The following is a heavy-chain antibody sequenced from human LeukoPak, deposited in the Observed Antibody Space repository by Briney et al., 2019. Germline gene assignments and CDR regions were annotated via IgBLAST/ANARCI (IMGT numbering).Heavy chain of an antibody. Sequence: ASETLSLTCGVSGASFSGYYWTWIRQPPGKGLEWIGEINHSGGTNYNPSLKSRVTISVDTSKKQFSLKLRSVTAEDTAVYYCATDRYYGSGSYCKFDYWGQGTLVTVSS. CDR1: GASFSGYY. D-gene: IGHD3-10*01. J-gene: IGHJ4*02. V-gene: IGHV4-34*01. CDR2: INHSGGT. CDR3: ATDRYYGSGSYCKFDY.